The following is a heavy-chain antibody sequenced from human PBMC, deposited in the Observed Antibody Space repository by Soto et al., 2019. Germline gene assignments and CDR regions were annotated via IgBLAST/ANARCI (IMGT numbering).Heavy chain of an antibody. CDR2: IRSKAYGGTT. CDR3: TRDYPQYYDFWSGYRTSYYYGMDV. CDR1: GFTFGDYA. J-gene: IGHJ6*02. Sequence: GGSLRLSCTASGFTFGDYAMSWFRQAPGKGLEWVGFIRSKAYGGTTEYAASVKGRLTISRDDSKGIAYVQMNSLKTEDTAVYYCTRDYPQYYDFWSGYRTSYYYGMDVWGQGTTVTVSS. D-gene: IGHD3-3*01. V-gene: IGHV3-49*03.